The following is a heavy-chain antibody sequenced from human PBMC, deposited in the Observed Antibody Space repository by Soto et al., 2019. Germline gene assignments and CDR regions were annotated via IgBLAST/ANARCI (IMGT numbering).Heavy chain of an antibody. Sequence: QVHLVESGGGVVQPGRSLRLSCAASGFTFSSYGMHWVRQAPGKGLEWVAVISYDGSKTYYADSVKGRFTISRDNSKKTLYLQLNSLRAEDTSVYYCAKTGCDLGDSPNDYWGQGTLVTVSS. V-gene: IGHV3-30*18. CDR1: GFTFSSYG. CDR2: ISYDGSKT. J-gene: IGHJ4*02. CDR3: AKTGCDLGDSPNDY. D-gene: IGHD4-17*01.